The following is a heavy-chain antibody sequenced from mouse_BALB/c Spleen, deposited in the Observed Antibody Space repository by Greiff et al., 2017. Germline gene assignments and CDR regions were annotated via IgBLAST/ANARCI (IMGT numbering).Heavy chain of an antibody. J-gene: IGHJ3*01. CDR1: GFTFSSYG. CDR3: ARVDYDRVAWLDY. D-gene: IGHD2-4*01. V-gene: IGHV5-6*01. CDR2: ISSGGSYT. Sequence: EVQRVESGGDLVKPGGSLKLSCAASGFTFSSYGMSWVRQTPDKRLEWVATISSGGSYTYYPDSVKGRFTISRDNAKNTLYLQMSSLKSEDTAMYYCARVDYDRVAWLDYWGQGTLVTVSA.